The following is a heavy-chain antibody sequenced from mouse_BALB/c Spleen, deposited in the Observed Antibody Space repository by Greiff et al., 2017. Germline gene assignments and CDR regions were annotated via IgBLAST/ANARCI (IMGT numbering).Heavy chain of an antibody. CDR2: ISIYYDNT. CDR3: ATTMITYYYAMDY. CDR1: GYTFTDYA. D-gene: IGHD2-4*01. V-gene: IGHV1-67*01. Sequence: QAQLQQSGPELVRPGESVKISCKGSGYTFTDYAMHWVKQSHAKSLEWIGVISIYYDNTNYNQKFKGKATMTVDKSSSTAYMELARLTSEDSAIYYCATTMITYYYAMDYWGQGTSVTVSS. J-gene: IGHJ4*01.